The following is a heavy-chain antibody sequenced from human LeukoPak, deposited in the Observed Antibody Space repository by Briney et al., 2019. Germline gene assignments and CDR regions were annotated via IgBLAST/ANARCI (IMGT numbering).Heavy chain of an antibody. D-gene: IGHD1-26*01. J-gene: IGHJ4*02. CDR2: ISWNSGSI. V-gene: IGHV3-9*01. CDR1: GFTFDDYA. Sequence: PGGSLRLSCAASGFTFDDYAMHWVRQAPGKGLEWVSGISWNSGSIGYADSVKGRFTISRDNAKNSLYLQMNSLRAEDTALYYCGRDLGGRSGYWGQGTLVTVSS. CDR3: GRDLGGRSGY.